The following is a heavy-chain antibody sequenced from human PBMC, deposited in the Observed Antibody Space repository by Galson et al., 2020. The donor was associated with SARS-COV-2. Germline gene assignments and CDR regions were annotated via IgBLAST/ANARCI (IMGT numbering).Heavy chain of an antibody. V-gene: IGHV3-30*15. Sequence: GGSLRLSCAASGFTFTTHAMHWVRQAPGKGLEWVAVISHDVNNKNYADSVRGRFTISRDNSKNTLYLEMSSLRPEDTAVYFCARGPNHAFWSGFPHSYYYYMDVWGKGTTVTVSS. J-gene: IGHJ6*03. CDR1: GFTFTTHA. CDR2: ISHDVNNK. D-gene: IGHD3-3*01. CDR3: ARGPNHAFWSGFPHSYYYYMDV.